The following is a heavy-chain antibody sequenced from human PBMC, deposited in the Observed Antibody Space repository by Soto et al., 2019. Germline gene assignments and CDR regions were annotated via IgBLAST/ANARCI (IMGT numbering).Heavy chain of an antibody. CDR2: IKQDGSKK. D-gene: IGHD6-13*01. CDR3: ARDVSPGSSSLYLDAFDI. V-gene: IGHV3-7*05. J-gene: IGHJ3*02. CDR1: GFTLSMYW. Sequence: EVQLEESGGGLVQPGGSLRLSCAASGFTLSMYWMTWVRQAPGRGLEWVANIKQDGSKKTYLDSVRGRFTISRDNVRNSLYLQMDSLRAEDTALYSCARDVSPGSSSLYLDAFDIWGQGTMVIVSS.